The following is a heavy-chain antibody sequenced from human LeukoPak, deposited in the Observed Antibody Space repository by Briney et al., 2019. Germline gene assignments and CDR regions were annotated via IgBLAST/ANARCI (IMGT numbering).Heavy chain of an antibody. CDR3: ARVWRV. Sequence: SETLSLTCTVSGGSISSYCWSWLRQPPGKVLEWIGYIYYSGSTNYSPSLKSRVTISVDTSKNQFSLKLSSVTAADTAVYYCARVWRVWGQGTLVTVSS. CDR1: GGSISSYC. J-gene: IGHJ4*02. V-gene: IGHV4-59*01. CDR2: IYYSGST.